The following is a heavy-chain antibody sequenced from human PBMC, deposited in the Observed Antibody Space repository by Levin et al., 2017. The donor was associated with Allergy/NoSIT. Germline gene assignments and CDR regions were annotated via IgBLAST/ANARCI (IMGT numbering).Heavy chain of an antibody. Sequence: PSETLSLTCAVSGGSISSGGYSWSWIRQPPGKGLEWIGYIYHSGSTYYNPSLKSRVTISVDRSKNQFSLKLSSVTAADTAVYYCARGNDILTGYPTYYFDYWGQGTLVTVSS. CDR1: GGSISSGGYS. V-gene: IGHV4-30-2*01. J-gene: IGHJ4*02. D-gene: IGHD3-9*01. CDR3: ARGNDILTGYPTYYFDY. CDR2: IYHSGST.